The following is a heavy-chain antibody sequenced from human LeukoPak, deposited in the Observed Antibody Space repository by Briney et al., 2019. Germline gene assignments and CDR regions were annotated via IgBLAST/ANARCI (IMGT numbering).Heavy chain of an antibody. J-gene: IGHJ4*02. CDR1: GFTFSRFW. D-gene: IGHD6-13*01. V-gene: IGHV3-7*04. CDR3: ARYGSIAAAGTFDY. Sequence: GSLRLSCAASGFTFSRFWMSWVRQAPGKGLEWVANVKQDGSEKYYVDSVKGRFTITRDNAKNSLYLQMNSLRAEDTAVYYCARYGSIAAAGTFDYWGQGTLVTVSS. CDR2: VKQDGSEK.